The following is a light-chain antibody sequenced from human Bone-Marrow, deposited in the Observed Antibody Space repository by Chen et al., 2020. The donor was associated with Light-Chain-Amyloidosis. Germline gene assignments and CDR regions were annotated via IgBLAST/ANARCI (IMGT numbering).Light chain of an antibody. CDR3: QVWDRSSDRPV. CDR2: DAS. Sequence: SYVLTQPSSVSVAPGQTATIACGGNNIGSTIVHWYQQTPGQAPLLVVYDASDRPSEIPVRLSGSNYRNTATLTISRVEAGDDADYCCQVWDRSSDRPVFGGGTKLTVL. V-gene: IGLV3-21*02. CDR1: NIGSTI. J-gene: IGLJ3*02.